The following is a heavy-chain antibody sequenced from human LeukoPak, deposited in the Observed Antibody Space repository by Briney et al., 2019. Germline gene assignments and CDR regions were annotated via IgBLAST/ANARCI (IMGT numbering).Heavy chain of an antibody. J-gene: IGHJ4*02. CDR2: IYYSGST. D-gene: IGHD3-9*01. Sequence: SETLSLTCTVSGGSIRCSSYYWGWIRQPPGEGLGWLGSIYYSGSTYYNPSLKSRVTISVDTSKNQFSLKLSSVTAADTAVYYCARRGYDILTGYLFFDYWGQGTLVTVSS. V-gene: IGHV4-39*01. CDR3: ARRGYDILTGYLFFDY. CDR1: GGSIRCSSYY.